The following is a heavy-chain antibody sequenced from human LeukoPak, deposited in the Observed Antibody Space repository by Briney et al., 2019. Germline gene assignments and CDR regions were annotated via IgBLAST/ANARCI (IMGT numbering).Heavy chain of an antibody. CDR2: ISGSGGST. Sequence: PGGSLRLSCAASGFTFSSYAMSWVRQAPGKGLEWVSAISGSGGSTYYADSVKGRFTISRDNSKNTLYLQMNSLRAEDTAVYYCAKDLYYYGSGSYYVFDYWGQGTLVTVSS. J-gene: IGHJ4*02. D-gene: IGHD3-10*01. CDR1: GFTFSSYA. V-gene: IGHV3-23*01. CDR3: AKDLYYYGSGSYYVFDY.